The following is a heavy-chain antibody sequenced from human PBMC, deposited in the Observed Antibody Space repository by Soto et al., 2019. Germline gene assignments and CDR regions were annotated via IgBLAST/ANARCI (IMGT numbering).Heavy chain of an antibody. CDR3: ARGSGWNPLDY. D-gene: IGHD6-19*01. V-gene: IGHV4-31*03. Sequence: NPSETLSLTYTVSGGSISSGGYYWSWIRQHPGKGLEWIGYIYYSGSTYYNPSLKSRVTISVDTSKNQFSLKLSSVTAADTAVYYCARGSGWNPLDYWGQGTLVTVSS. CDR2: IYYSGST. J-gene: IGHJ4*02. CDR1: GGSISSGGYY.